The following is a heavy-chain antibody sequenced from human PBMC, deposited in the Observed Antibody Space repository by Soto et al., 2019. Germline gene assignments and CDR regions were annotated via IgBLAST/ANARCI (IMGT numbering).Heavy chain of an antibody. D-gene: IGHD6-13*01. J-gene: IGHJ5*01. CDR1: GFTFSNYA. Sequence: PGGSLRLSCAASGFTFSNYAMSWVRQAPGKGLEWVSVISGSGGTTYYADSVKGRFTISRDNSKNTVYLQMNSLRAEDTALYFCEKNPFSIAAAPETKFDSWGQGTLVTVSS. V-gene: IGHV3-23*01. CDR2: ISGSGGTT. CDR3: EKNPFSIAAAPETKFDS.